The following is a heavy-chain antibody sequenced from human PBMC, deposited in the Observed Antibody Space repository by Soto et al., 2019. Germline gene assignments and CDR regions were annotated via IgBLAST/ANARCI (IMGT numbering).Heavy chain of an antibody. V-gene: IGHV3-64*04. J-gene: IGHJ5*02. CDR2: ISISGGRSNGGGT. D-gene: IGHD6-13*01. Sequence: GGSLRLSCSASGFTLSSYAMHWVRQAPGKGLEYISSISISGGRSNGGGTYYADSVKGRFTISRDNSRNTLYLQMNSLRAEDTAVYYCARDLKVPGYSSSWLHPLGFWFDPWGQGTLVTVSS. CDR3: ARDLKVPGYSSSWLHPLGFWFDP. CDR1: GFTLSSYA.